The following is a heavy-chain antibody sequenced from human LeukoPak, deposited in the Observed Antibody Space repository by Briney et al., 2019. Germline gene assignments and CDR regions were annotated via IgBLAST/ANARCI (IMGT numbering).Heavy chain of an antibody. CDR1: GGSISNTSYY. D-gene: IGHD5-18*01. CDR2: IYYSGST. Sequence: SETLSLTCTVSGGSISNTSYYWGWIRQSPGKGLEWFGSIYYSGSTFYNPSLESRVTISVDTSKNQFSLKLSSVTAADTAVYYCARGTGSIQLWLRSVAFDYWGQGTLVTVSS. J-gene: IGHJ4*02. CDR3: ARGTGSIQLWLRSVAFDY. V-gene: IGHV4-39*07.